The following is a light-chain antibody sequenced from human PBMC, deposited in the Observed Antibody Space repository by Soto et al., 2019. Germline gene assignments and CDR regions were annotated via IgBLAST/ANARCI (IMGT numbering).Light chain of an antibody. CDR2: EAS. CDR1: QSISSW. V-gene: IGKV1-5*03. CDR3: QQYNDSFRYT. Sequence: DIQMTQSPSTLSASVGDRVTITCRASQSISSWLAWYQQKPGTAPKLLIYEASTLVTGVPSRFIGSRSGTEFTLTVSSLQPDDFASYYCQQYNDSFRYTFGQGTQLEIK. J-gene: IGKJ2*01.